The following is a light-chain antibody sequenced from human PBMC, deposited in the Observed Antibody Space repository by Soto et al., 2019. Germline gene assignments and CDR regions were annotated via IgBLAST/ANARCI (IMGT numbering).Light chain of an antibody. CDR3: QQYDNWPHT. V-gene: IGKV3-15*01. CDR2: GAS. Sequence: EMVMTQSPATLSVSPGERATLSCRASQILSRNLAWYQQQPGQAPRLLIYGASTRATGIPARFSGSGSGTDFTLNISSLQSEDFAVYYCQQYDNWPHTFGQGTKLEIK. J-gene: IGKJ2*01. CDR1: QILSRN.